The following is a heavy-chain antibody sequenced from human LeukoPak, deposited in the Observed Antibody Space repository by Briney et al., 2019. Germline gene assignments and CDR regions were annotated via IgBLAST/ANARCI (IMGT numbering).Heavy chain of an antibody. CDR1: GYSYKNYW. V-gene: IGHV5-51*01. D-gene: IGHD3-16*01. J-gene: IGHJ3*02. Sequence: GESLKISCKGSGYSYKNYWIGWVRQMPGKGLEWMGIIYPGDSDTRYSPSFQGQVTISADKSISTAYLQWSSLKASDTAMYYCARHLGSRGPASYDAFDIWGQGTMVTVSS. CDR3: ARHLGSRGPASYDAFDI. CDR2: IYPGDSDT.